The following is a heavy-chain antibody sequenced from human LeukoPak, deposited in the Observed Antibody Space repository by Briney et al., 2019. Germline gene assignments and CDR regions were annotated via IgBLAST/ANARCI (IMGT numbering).Heavy chain of an antibody. CDR1: GYTFTEYN. D-gene: IGHD1-26*01. CDR2: INPKTGVT. CDR3: ARDLAMYSPDLDY. Sequence: ASVKVSCKASGYTFTEYNLHWVREAPGHGLEWMGWINPKTGVTKYAQNFQGRVTMTRDTSISTAYMEVSRLRSDDTAVFYCARDLAMYSPDLDYWGQGTLVTVSS. V-gene: IGHV1-2*02. J-gene: IGHJ4*02.